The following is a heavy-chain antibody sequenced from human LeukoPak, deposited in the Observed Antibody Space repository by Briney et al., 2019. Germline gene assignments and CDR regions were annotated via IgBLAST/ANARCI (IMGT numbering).Heavy chain of an antibody. Sequence: PSETLSLTCTVSGGSISSYYWSWTRQPPGKGLEWIGYIYYSGSTNYNPSLKSRVTISVDTSKNQFSLKLSSVTAADTAVYYCARTLYCSSTSCYAFWFDPWGQGTLVTVSS. J-gene: IGHJ5*02. CDR3: ARTLYCSSTSCYAFWFDP. V-gene: IGHV4-59*08. CDR2: IYYSGST. CDR1: GGSISSYY. D-gene: IGHD2-2*01.